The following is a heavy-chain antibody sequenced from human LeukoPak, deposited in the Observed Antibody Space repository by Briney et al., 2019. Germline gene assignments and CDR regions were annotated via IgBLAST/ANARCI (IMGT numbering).Heavy chain of an antibody. CDR3: ARGGDSSGWFPLYYFDY. CDR1: GYTFTGYY. J-gene: IGHJ4*02. CDR2: INPNSGGT. D-gene: IGHD6-19*01. V-gene: IGHV1-2*02. Sequence: ASVKVSCKASGYTFTGYYMHWVRQAPGQGLEWMGWINPNSGGTNYAQKFQGRVTMTRDTSINTAYMELSRLRSDDTAVYYCARGGDSSGWFPLYYFDYWGQGILVTVSS.